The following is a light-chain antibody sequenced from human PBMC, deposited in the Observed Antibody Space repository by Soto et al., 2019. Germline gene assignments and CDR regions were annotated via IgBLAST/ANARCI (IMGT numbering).Light chain of an antibody. J-gene: IGKJ1*01. CDR2: DAS. CDR3: QQRTKWPLT. CDR1: ESISIY. Sequence: EIVLTQSPATLSLSPGERATLSCRASESISIYLAWYQQKPGQAPRLLINDASNRATGIPARFSGSGSGTDFTLTISSREPEDFAVYYCQQRTKWPLTFGQGTKVEIK. V-gene: IGKV3-11*01.